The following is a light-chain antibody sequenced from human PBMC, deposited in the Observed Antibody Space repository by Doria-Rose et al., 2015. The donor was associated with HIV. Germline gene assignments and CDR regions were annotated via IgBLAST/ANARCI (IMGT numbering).Light chain of an antibody. CDR2: WAS. CDR3: QQYYGTPS. CDR1: QSLLYTSKNY. J-gene: IGKJ3*01. Sequence: DIQMTQSPESLGVSLGERATLNCKSNQSLLYTSKNYLAWYQQKPGQPPKLLIDWASTRQSGVPARFSGSGSGTDFTLTISSLEAEDVAVYYCQQYYGTPSFGPGTTVDIK. V-gene: IGKV4-1*01.